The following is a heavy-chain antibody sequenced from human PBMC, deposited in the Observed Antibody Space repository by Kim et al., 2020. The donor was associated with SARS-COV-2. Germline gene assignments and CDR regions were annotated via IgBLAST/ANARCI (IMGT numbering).Heavy chain of an antibody. V-gene: IGHV3-21*01. CDR1: GFTFSSYS. CDR3: ARDLVRRGGLDV. J-gene: IGHJ6*01. Sequence: GGSLRLSCSASGFTFSSYSMTWVRQSPGKGLEGVSSIRSSNSYIFYADSVKGRFNISRDNATNSLFLHMNSLRAEDTAVFYCARDLVRRGGLDVWGQGTPVTLSA. CDR2: IRSSNSYI. D-gene: IGHD6-13*01.